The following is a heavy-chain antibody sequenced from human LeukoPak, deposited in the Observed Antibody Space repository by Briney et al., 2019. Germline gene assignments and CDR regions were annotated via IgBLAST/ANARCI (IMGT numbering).Heavy chain of an antibody. CDR2: IWYDGSNK. V-gene: IGHV3-33*08. CDR1: GFTFNTYS. D-gene: IGHD3-16*01. Sequence: PGGSLRLSCAASGFTFNTYSMNWVRQAPGKGLEWVAVIWYDGSNKYYADSVKGRFTISRDNSKNTLYLQMNSLRAEDTAVYYCARDAVRVLGFIGDAFDIWGQGTMVTVSS. J-gene: IGHJ3*02. CDR3: ARDAVRVLGFIGDAFDI.